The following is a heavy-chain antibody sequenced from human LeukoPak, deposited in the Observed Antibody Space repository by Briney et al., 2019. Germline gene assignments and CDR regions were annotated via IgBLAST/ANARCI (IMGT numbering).Heavy chain of an antibody. J-gene: IGHJ5*02. CDR3: ARATTGTTLDWFDP. D-gene: IGHD1-1*01. Sequence: SETLSLTCTVSGGSINNYYWIWIRQPPGKGLEWIGSIYYSGSTYYNPSLKSRVTISVDTSKNQFSLKLSSVTAADTAVYYCARATTGTTLDWFDPWGQGTLVTVSS. CDR2: IYYSGST. CDR1: GGSINNYY. V-gene: IGHV4-39*01.